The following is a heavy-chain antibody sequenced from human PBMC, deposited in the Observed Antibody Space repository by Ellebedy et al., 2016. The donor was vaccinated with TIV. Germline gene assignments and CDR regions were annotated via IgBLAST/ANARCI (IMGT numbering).Heavy chain of an antibody. Sequence: GESLKISCEASGFIFSNYGMHWVRQAPGKGLEWVAFIWYDGGNKYYADSVKGRFTMSRDNSKNTVYLQMNNVGAEDTAVFYCARNRHVERGDCLDYWGQGTLVTVSS. CDR1: GFIFSNYG. CDR3: ARNRHVERGDCLDY. V-gene: IGHV3-33*01. J-gene: IGHJ4*02. D-gene: IGHD2-21*02. CDR2: IWYDGGNK.